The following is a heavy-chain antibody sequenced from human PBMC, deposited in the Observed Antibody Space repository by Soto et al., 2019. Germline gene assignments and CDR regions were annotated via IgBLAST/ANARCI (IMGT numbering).Heavy chain of an antibody. Sequence: QMQLVQSGPEVKKPGTSVKVSCKASGFTFTSSAVQWVRQARGQRLEWIGWIVVGSGNTNYAQKFQERVTITRDMSTSTAYMELSSLRSEDTAVYYCVTVTTLKSVYRDPVPNRGTVVVDYWGQGTLVTVSS. J-gene: IGHJ4*02. CDR2: IVVGSGNT. V-gene: IGHV1-58*01. CDR1: GFTFTSSA. CDR3: VTVTTLKSVYRDPVPNRGTVVVDY. D-gene: IGHD4-4*01.